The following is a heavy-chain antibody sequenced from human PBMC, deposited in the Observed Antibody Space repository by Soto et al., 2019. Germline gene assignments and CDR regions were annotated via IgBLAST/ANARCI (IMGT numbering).Heavy chain of an antibody. V-gene: IGHV3-30-3*01. D-gene: IGHD3-10*01. CDR2: ISYDGSNK. Sequence: VGSLRLSCAASGFTFRSYAIHWVRQAPGKGLEWVAIISYDGSNKFYTDSVKGRFTISRDNSNNTLYLQMNRLRSEDTAVYYCARDGRTGTTLPHGGLDQWGQGTLVTVSS. CDR3: ARDGRTGTTLPHGGLDQ. CDR1: GFTFRSYA. J-gene: IGHJ4*02.